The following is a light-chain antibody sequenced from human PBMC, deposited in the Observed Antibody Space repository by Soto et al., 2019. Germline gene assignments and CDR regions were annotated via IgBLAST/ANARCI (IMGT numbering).Light chain of an antibody. CDR1: QSVSSSY. CDR3: QQYGSSPPIT. V-gene: IGKV3-20*01. Sequence: EIVLTQSPGTLSLSPGVRATLSCRASQSVSSSYLAWYQQKPGQAPRLLIYGASSRATGIPDRLSGSGSGTDFPLTISRLEPEDFAVYYCQQYGSSPPITFGQGTRMAIK. CDR2: GAS. J-gene: IGKJ5*01.